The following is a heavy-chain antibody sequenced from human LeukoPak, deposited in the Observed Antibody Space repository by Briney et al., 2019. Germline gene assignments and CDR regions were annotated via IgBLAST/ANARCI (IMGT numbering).Heavy chain of an antibody. CDR1: GYTFTGYY. CDR2: INPNSGGT. V-gene: IGHV1-2*02. CDR3: ARRTMTTVTTGFFSPGY. J-gene: IGHJ4*01. Sequence: GASVKVSCKASGYTFTGYYMHWVRQAPGQGLELMGWINPNSGGTNYAQKFQGMITMTRDTSISTAYMELSRLRSDDTAVYYGARRTMTTVTTGFFSPGYWGPGTLVTVSS. D-gene: IGHD4-17*01.